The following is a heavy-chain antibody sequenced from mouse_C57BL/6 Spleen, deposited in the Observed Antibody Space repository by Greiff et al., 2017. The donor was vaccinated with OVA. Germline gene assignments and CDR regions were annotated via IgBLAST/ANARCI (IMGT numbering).Heavy chain of an antibody. CDR3: AKGDDGYYVGAMDY. J-gene: IGHJ4*01. D-gene: IGHD2-3*01. Sequence: QVQLQQSGAELAKPGASVKLSCKASGYTFTSYWMHWVKQRPGQGLEWIGYINPSSGYTKYNQKLQDKATLTADKSSSTAYMQLSSLTYEDSAVYYCAKGDDGYYVGAMDYWGQGTSVTVSS. CDR2: INPSSGYT. CDR1: GYTFTSYW. V-gene: IGHV1-7*01.